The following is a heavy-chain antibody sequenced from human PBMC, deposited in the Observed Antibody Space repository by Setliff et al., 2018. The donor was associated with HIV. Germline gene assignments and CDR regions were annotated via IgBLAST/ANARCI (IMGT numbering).Heavy chain of an antibody. J-gene: IGHJ3*02. CDR3: ASGDSGYYYDSSGYGAFDI. CDR2: IYSGGST. V-gene: IGHV3-53*01. Sequence: GGSLRLSCAASGFTVSSNYMSWVRQAPGKGLEWVSVIYSGGSTYYADSVKGRLTISRDNSKNTLYLQMNSLRAEDTAVYYCASGDSGYYYDSSGYGAFDIWGQGTMVTVS. CDR1: GFTVSSNY. D-gene: IGHD3-22*01.